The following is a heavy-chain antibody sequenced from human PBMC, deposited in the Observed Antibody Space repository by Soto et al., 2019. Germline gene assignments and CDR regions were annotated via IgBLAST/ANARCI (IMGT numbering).Heavy chain of an antibody. D-gene: IGHD3-22*01. Sequence: GGSLRLSCAASGFDFSDYYMSWVRQAPGKGLEWVAYITGSSDYTNYADSVKGRFTISRGNGKNSLYLQMNSLRAEDTAVYYCARVYSSGYAYWGQGTLVTVSS. J-gene: IGHJ4*02. CDR1: GFDFSDYY. CDR3: ARVYSSGYAY. CDR2: ITGSSDYT. V-gene: IGHV3-11*06.